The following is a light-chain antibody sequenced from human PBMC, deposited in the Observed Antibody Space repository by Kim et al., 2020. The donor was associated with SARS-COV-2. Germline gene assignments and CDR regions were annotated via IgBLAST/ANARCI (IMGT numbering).Light chain of an antibody. CDR1: QGVTSY. CDR2: DAF. V-gene: IGKV3-11*01. CDR3: QQRTSLIT. J-gene: IGKJ5*01. Sequence: SLAPGERATLSCRASQGVTSYLAWYQQKPGQAPRLVIHDAFSRATGIPARFSASGSGTDFTLTISSLETEDFVVYYCQQRTSLITFGQGTRLEIK.